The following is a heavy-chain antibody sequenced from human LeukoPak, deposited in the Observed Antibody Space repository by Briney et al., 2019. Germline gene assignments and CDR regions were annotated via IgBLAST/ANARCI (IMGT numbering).Heavy chain of an antibody. V-gene: IGHV4-59*08. D-gene: IGHD2-15*01. J-gene: IGHJ4*02. CDR2: IYYSGST. Sequence: SETLSLTCTVSGGSISSYYWSWIRQHPGKGLEWIGYIYYSGSTNYNPSLKSRVTISVDTSKNQFSLKLSSVTAADTAVYYCARKGGTEYYFDYWGQGTLLTVSS. CDR3: ARKGGTEYYFDY. CDR1: GGSISSYY.